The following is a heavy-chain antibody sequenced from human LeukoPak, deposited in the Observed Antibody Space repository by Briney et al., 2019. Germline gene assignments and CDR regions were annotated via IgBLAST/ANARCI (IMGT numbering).Heavy chain of an antibody. CDR1: GFTFSSYW. V-gene: IGHV3-7*01. D-gene: IGHD6-6*01. CDR2: IKQDGSEK. Sequence: GGSLRLSCAASGFTFSSYWMSWVRQAPGKGLEWVANIKQDGSEKYYVDSVKGRFTISRDNAKNSLYLQMNSLRAEDTAVYYCAREGKYSSSYYFDYWGQGTLVTVSS. J-gene: IGHJ4*02. CDR3: AREGKYSSSYYFDY.